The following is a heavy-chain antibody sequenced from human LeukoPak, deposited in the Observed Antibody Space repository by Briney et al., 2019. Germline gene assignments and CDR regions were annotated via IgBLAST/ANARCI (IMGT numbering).Heavy chain of an antibody. D-gene: IGHD3-3*01. CDR2: IYQGGSET. V-gene: IGHV3-7*01. J-gene: IGHJ4*02. CDR1: GFTFSAHR. Sequence: PGGSLRLSCTVSGFTFSAHRMRWVRPAPGKGVEWVANIYQGGSETHYVDSVKGRFTISRDNAKNSLYLHLSSLRAEDTAVYYCAREGTFGYHYFDYWGQGALVTVSS. CDR3: AREGTFGYHYFDY.